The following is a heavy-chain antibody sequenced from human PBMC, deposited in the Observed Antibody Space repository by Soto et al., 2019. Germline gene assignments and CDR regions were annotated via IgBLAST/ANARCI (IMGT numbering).Heavy chain of an antibody. CDR3: AKDRKKVVGAAPFDY. Sequence: QVQLVESGGGVVQPGRSLRLSCAASGFTFSSYGMHWVRQAPGKGLEWVAVISYDGSNKYYADSVKGRFTISRDNSKNPLYLQMNSLRAEDTAVYYCAKDRKKVVGAAPFDYWGQGTLVTVSS. V-gene: IGHV3-30*18. CDR2: ISYDGSNK. CDR1: GFTFSSYG. D-gene: IGHD2-15*01. J-gene: IGHJ4*02.